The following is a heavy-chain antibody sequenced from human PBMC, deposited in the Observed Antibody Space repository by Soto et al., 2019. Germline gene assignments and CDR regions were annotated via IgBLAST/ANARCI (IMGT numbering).Heavy chain of an antibody. V-gene: IGHV3-23*01. Sequence: EVRLLDSGGGLVKPGGSLRLSCATSGLTFSNYAMSWVRQAPGGGLEWVSSMSGSSSTTYYAHSVRGRFTISRDRSKNTLYLQMRSLRAEDTALYYCAKNQARELIRVIDFWGQGTLVTAS. D-gene: IGHD1-7*01. CDR2: MSGSSSTT. CDR1: GLTFSNYA. J-gene: IGHJ4*02. CDR3: AKNQARELIRVIDF.